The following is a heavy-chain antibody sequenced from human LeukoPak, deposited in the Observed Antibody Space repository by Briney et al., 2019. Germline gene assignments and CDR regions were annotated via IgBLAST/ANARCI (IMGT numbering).Heavy chain of an antibody. Sequence: GGSLRLSCAASGFTFSSYSMNWVRQAPGKGLEWVSSISSSSSYIYYADSVKGRFTISRDNAKNSLYLQMNSLRAEDTAVYYCARVAYGDYSPWYYYYYMDVWGKGTTVTISS. D-gene: IGHD4-17*01. CDR1: GFTFSSYS. CDR2: ISSSSSYI. V-gene: IGHV3-21*01. J-gene: IGHJ6*03. CDR3: ARVAYGDYSPWYYYYYMDV.